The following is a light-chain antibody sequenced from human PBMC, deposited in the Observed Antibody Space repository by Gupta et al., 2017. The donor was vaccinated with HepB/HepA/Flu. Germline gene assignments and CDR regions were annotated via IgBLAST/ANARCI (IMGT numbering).Light chain of an antibody. J-gene: IGLJ3*02. Sequence: QLVLTQSPSASASLGASVKLTCTLSSGHSSYAIAWHQQQPEKGPRYLMMLNSDGSHTKGDGIPYCFSGYSYGAARSLTISRLEAEDEYYYYRPTRGTVPVFGGGTKLTVL. CDR1: SGHSSYA. V-gene: IGLV4-69*01. CDR2: LNSDGSH. CDR3: PTRGTVPV.